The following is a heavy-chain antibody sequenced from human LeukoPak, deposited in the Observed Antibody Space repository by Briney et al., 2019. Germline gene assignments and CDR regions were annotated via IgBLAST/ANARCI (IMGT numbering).Heavy chain of an antibody. CDR2: INHSGST. J-gene: IGHJ6*02. D-gene: IGHD4-11*01. CDR1: GGSFSGYY. V-gene: IGHV4-34*01. CDR3: ARGQNDYSNYYYYGMDV. Sequence: PSETLSLTCAVYGGSFSGYYWSWIRQPPGKGLEWIGEINHSGSTNYNPSLKSRVTISVDTSKNQFSLKLSSVAAADTAVYYCARGQNDYSNYYYYGMDVWGQGTTVTVSS.